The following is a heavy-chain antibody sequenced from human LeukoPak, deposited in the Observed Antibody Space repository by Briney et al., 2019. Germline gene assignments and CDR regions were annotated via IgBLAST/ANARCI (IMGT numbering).Heavy chain of an antibody. V-gene: IGHV1-24*01. CDR2: FDPEDGET. Sequence: ASVKVSCKVSGYTLTELSMHWVRPAPGKGLEWMGGFDPEDGETIYAQKFQGRVTMTEDTSTDTAYMELSSLRSEDTAVYYCATDPMGGSGWYDDYWGQGTLVTVSS. CDR3: ATDPMGGSGWYDDY. D-gene: IGHD6-19*01. J-gene: IGHJ4*02. CDR1: GYTLTELS.